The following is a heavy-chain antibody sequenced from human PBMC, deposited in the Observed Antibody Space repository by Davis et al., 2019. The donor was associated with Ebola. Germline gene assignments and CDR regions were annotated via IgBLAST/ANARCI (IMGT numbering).Heavy chain of an antibody. D-gene: IGHD3-3*01. CDR1: GFTFSSYD. J-gene: IGHJ6*02. CDR2: ISGIGAST. CDR3: AKETIWFSHYYDGMDV. Sequence: GGSLRLSCAASGFTFSSYDMSWVRQAAGKGLEWVSAISGIGASTYYADSVKGRFTISRDNSKNTLYLQMNSLRPEDTAVYYCAKETIWFSHYYDGMDVWGQGTTVSVSS. V-gene: IGHV3-23*01.